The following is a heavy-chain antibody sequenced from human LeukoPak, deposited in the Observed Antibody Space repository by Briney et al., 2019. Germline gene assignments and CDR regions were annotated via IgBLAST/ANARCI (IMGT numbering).Heavy chain of an antibody. CDR3: ARGRRYCSSTSCYLSYYYYYMDV. CDR1: GYTFTSYD. Sequence: ASVKLSCKASGYTFTSYDINWVRQATGQGLEWMGWMNPNSGNTGYAQKFQGRVTMTRNTSISTAYMELSSLRSEDTAVYYCARGRRYCSSTSCYLSYYYYYMDVWGKGTTVTVSS. CDR2: MNPNSGNT. J-gene: IGHJ6*03. V-gene: IGHV1-8*01. D-gene: IGHD2-2*01.